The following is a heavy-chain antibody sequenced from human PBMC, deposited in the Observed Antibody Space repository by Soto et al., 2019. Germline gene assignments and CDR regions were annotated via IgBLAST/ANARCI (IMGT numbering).Heavy chain of an antibody. Sequence: QVQLVQSGAEVKKPGSSVKVSCKASGGTFSSYAISWVRQAPGQGLEWMGGIIPIFGTANYAQKFQGRVTMTADESTSTAYMELSSLRSEDTAVYYCARDRRSSYDSSGDAFDIWGQGTMVTVSS. CDR1: GGTFSSYA. CDR3: ARDRRSSYDSSGDAFDI. V-gene: IGHV1-69*12. D-gene: IGHD3-22*01. CDR2: IIPIFGTA. J-gene: IGHJ3*02.